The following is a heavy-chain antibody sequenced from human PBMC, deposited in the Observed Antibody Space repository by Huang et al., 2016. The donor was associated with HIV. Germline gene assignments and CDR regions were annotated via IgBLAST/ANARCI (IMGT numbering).Heavy chain of an antibody. V-gene: IGHV3-15*01. Sequence: EVQLVESGGGLVKPGGSLRLSCAASGFTFSKAWMSWVRQAQGKGLEWVGRIKSKTDGGTTDYPAPVKGRFTISRDDSRNTLYLQMNSLKTENTAVYYCTTHLDYYDSSGYYFGNYWGQGTLVTVSS. D-gene: IGHD3-22*01. CDR1: GFTFSKAW. CDR3: TTHLDYYDSSGYYFGNY. J-gene: IGHJ4*02. CDR2: IKSKTDGGTT.